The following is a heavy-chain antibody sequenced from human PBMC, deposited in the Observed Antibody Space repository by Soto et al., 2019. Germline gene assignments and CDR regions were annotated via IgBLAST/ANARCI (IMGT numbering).Heavy chain of an antibody. CDR3: ARASYCSSTSCSADY. CDR2: ISSSSSYT. J-gene: IGHJ4*02. V-gene: IGHV3-11*06. CDR1: GFTFSDYY. D-gene: IGHD2-2*01. Sequence: GGFLRLSCAASGFTFSDYYMSWIRQAPGKGLEWVSYISSSSSYTNYADSVKGRFTISRDNAKNSLYLQMNSLRAEDAAVYYCARASYCSSTSCSADYWGQGTLVTVSS.